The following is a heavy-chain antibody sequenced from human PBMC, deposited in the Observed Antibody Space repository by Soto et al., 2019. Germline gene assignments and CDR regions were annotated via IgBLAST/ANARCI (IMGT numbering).Heavy chain of an antibody. CDR3: ARHVGYSNYRSHYYYYYMDG. V-gene: IGHV5-51*01. CDR2: IYPGDSDT. CDR1: GYSFTSYW. Sequence: RGESLKISCKGSGYSFTSYWIGWVRQMPGKGLEWMGIIYPGDSDTRYSPSFQGQVTISADKSISTAYLQWSSLKASDTATYYCARHVGYSNYRSHYYYYYMDGWGKGTTVTVSS. J-gene: IGHJ6*03. D-gene: IGHD4-4*01.